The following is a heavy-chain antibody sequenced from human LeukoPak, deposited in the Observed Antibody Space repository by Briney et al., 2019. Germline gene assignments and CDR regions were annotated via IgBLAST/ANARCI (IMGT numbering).Heavy chain of an antibody. CDR2: IKQDGSEK. J-gene: IGHJ5*02. Sequence: GGSLRLSCAASGFTFSSYWMSWVRQAPGKGLEWVANIKQDGSEKYYVDSVKGRFTISRDNAKNSLYLQMNSLRAEDTAVYYCAREPVSVSSGWRSWFDPWGQGTLVTVSS. V-gene: IGHV3-7*01. CDR1: GFTFSSYW. CDR3: AREPVSVSSGWRSWFDP. D-gene: IGHD6-19*01.